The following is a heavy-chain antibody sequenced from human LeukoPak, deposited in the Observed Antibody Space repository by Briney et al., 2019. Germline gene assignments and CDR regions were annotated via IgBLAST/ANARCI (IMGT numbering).Heavy chain of an antibody. CDR1: EYTFTGYY. CDR3: ARDRLGISGYDYTGDY. J-gene: IGHJ4*02. Sequence: ASVKVSCKASEYTFTGYYIHWVRQAPGQGLEWMGWINTNTGNPTYAQGFTGRFVFSLDTSVSTAYLQISSLKAEDTAVYYCARDRLGISGYDYTGDYWGQGTLVTVSS. D-gene: IGHD5-12*01. CDR2: INTNTGNP. V-gene: IGHV7-4-1*02.